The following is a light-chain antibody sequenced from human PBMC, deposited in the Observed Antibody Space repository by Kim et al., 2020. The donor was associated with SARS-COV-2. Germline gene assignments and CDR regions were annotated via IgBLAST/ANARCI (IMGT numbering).Light chain of an antibody. Sequence: SYELTQPSSVSVSPGQTARITCSGDVLAKKYARWFQQKPGQAPVLVIYKDCERPSGIPERFSGSSSGTTVTLTISVAQVEDEADYYCYSAADNNQGVFGGGTQLTVL. CDR2: KDC. V-gene: IGLV3-27*01. CDR3: YSAADNNQGV. J-gene: IGLJ3*02. CDR1: VLAKKY.